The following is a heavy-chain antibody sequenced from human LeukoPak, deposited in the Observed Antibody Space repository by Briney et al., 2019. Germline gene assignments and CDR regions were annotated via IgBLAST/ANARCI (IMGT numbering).Heavy chain of an antibody. V-gene: IGHV3-48*03. J-gene: IGHJ6*04. D-gene: IGHD3-10*02. Sequence: PGGSLRLSCAASGFIFSNYDIHWVRQAPGKGLEWVSYISSSGSTIYYADSVKGRFTISRDNAKNSLYLQMNSLRAEDTAVYYCAELGITMIGGVWGKGTTVTISS. CDR3: AELGITMIGGV. CDR2: ISSSGSTI. CDR1: GFIFSNYD.